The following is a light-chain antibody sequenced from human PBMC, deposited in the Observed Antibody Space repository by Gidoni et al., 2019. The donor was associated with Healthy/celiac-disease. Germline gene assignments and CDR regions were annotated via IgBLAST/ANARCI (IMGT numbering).Light chain of an antibody. V-gene: IGKV1-39*01. CDR3: QQSYSTPPIT. CDR1: QSISSY. Sequence: DIQMTQSPSSLSASVGDRVTITCRASQSISSYLNWYPQKPGKAPKLLIYAASSLQSGVPSRFSGSGSGTDFTLTIISLQPEDFATYYCQQSYSTPPITFGQGTRLEIK. CDR2: AAS. J-gene: IGKJ5*01.